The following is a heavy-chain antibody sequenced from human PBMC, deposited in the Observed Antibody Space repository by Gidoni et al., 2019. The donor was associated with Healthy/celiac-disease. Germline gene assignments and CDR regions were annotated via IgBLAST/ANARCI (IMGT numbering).Heavy chain of an antibody. CDR1: GFPLTHARMG. J-gene: IGHJ4*02. Sequence: QVTLKEPGPVLVKPPEPLPLTSTVSGFPLTHARMGVSWIRQPPGKALEWLAHIFSNDEKSYSTSLKSRLTISKDTSKSQVVLTMTNMDPVDTATYYCARIIVVVVAAPHFDYWGQGTLVTVSS. D-gene: IGHD2-15*01. V-gene: IGHV2-26*01. CDR2: IFSNDEK. CDR3: ARIIVVVVAAPHFDY.